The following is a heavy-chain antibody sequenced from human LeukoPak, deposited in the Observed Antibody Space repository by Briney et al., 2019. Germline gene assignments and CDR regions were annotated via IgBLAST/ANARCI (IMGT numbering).Heavy chain of an antibody. CDR2: ISGSGGST. J-gene: IGHJ4*02. Sequence: PGGSLRLSCAASGFTFSSYAMSGVRQAPGKGLEWGSAISGSGGSTYYADSVKGRFTISRDSSKNTLYLQMRSLRAEDTAVYYCAKSKWELLPLDYWGQGTLVTVSS. CDR1: GFTFSSYA. V-gene: IGHV3-23*01. CDR3: AKSKWELLPLDY. D-gene: IGHD1-26*01.